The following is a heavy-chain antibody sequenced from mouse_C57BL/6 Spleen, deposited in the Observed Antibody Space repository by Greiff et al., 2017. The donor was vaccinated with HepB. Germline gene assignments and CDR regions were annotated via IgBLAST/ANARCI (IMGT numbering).Heavy chain of an antibody. V-gene: IGHV1-80*01. J-gene: IGHJ4*01. CDR2: IYPGDGDT. CDR3: ARGGYYDYSYYYAMDY. D-gene: IGHD2-4*01. Sequence: VQGVESGAELVKPGASVKISCKASGYAFSSYWMNWVKQRPGKGLEWIGQIYPGDGDTNYNGKFKGKATLTADKSSSTAYMQLSSLTSEDSAVYFCARGGYYDYSYYYAMDYWGQGTSVTVSS. CDR1: GYAFSSYW.